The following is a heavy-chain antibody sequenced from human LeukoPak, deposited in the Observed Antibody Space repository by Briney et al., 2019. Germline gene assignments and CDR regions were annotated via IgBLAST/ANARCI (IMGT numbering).Heavy chain of an antibody. CDR3: ARTGEGDYYYYMDV. V-gene: IGHV4-30-4*08. CDR1: GGSISSGDYY. D-gene: IGHD7-27*01. Sequence: SETLSLTCTVSGGSISSGDYYWSWIRQPPGKGLEWIGYIYDSGSTYYNPSLESRVTISVDTSKNQFSLKLSSVTAADTAVFYCARTGEGDYYYYMDVWGKGTTVTVSS. J-gene: IGHJ6*03. CDR2: IYDSGST.